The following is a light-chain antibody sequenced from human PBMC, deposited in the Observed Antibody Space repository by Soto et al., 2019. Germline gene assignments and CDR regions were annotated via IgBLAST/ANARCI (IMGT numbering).Light chain of an antibody. Sequence: DIQMTQSSSTLSASVGGRVTISYRASQSINNLLAWYQQKPGKTPKLLIYKASSLESGVPSRFSGSGSGTDFTLTISSLQPDDFATYYCQHYYTYPYTFGQGTKLEIK. CDR3: QHYYTYPYT. CDR2: KAS. J-gene: IGKJ2*01. V-gene: IGKV1-5*03. CDR1: QSINNL.